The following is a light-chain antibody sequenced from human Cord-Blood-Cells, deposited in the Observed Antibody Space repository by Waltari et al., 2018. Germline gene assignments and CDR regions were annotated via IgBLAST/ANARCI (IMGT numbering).Light chain of an antibody. CDR1: SSDVGGYNY. Sequence: QSALTQPASVSGSPGQSITISCTGTSSDVGGYNYVSWYQQHPGKAPKLMIYAVSKRPSGVSNRFSGSKSGNTASLTISGLQAEDEADYYCQSYDSSLSGWVFGGGTKLTVL. CDR2: AVS. V-gene: IGLV2-14*01. CDR3: QSYDSSLSGWV. J-gene: IGLJ3*02.